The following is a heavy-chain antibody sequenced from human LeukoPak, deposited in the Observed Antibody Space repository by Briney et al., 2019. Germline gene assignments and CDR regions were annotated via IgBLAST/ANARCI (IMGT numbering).Heavy chain of an antibody. Sequence: VASVKVSCKASGGTFSRYAISWVRQAPGQGLEWMGGIIPIFGTPNYAQKFQGRVTITADGSTTTAYMELTSLRSEDTAIYYCARDAAIYDRRGYYFLWWGQGTLVTVSS. CDR1: GGTFSRYA. CDR2: IIPIFGTP. CDR3: ARDAAIYDRRGYYFLW. D-gene: IGHD3-22*01. J-gene: IGHJ4*02. V-gene: IGHV1-69*01.